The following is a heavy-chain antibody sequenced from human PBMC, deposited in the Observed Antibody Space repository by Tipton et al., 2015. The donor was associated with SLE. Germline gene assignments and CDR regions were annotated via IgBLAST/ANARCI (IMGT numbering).Heavy chain of an antibody. CDR1: GFTVSSNY. D-gene: IGHD7-27*01. CDR2: ISHSGST. Sequence: LRLSCAASGFTVSSNYMSWVRQAPGKGLEWIGEISHSGSTNCNPSLKSRVTISLDTSKNQFSLKLSSVTAADTALYYCATGKYFDYWGQGTLVTVSS. CDR3: ATGKYFDY. J-gene: IGHJ4*02. V-gene: IGHV4-34*08.